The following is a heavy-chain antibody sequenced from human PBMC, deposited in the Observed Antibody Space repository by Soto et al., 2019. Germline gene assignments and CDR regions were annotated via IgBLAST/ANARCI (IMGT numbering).Heavy chain of an antibody. Sequence: QVQLQESGPGLVKASETLSLTCTVSGGSISGYFWSWIRQPAGKGLEWIGRIFPTGSTNYNPSLKSRVSMSEDTSKNQFSLKVRSVTAADTAVYYCARERQLGPYYYYGMDVWGQGTTFTVSS. V-gene: IGHV4-4*07. J-gene: IGHJ6*02. CDR2: IFPTGST. D-gene: IGHD6-6*01. CDR3: ARERQLGPYYYYGMDV. CDR1: GGSISGYF.